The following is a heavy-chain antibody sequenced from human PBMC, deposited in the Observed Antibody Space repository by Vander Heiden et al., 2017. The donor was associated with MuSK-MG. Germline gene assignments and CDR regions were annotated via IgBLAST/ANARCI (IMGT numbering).Heavy chain of an antibody. Sequence: QVQLQQWGAGLLKPSETLSLTCAVYGGSFSGYYWSWIRQPPGKGLEWIGEINHSGSTNYNPSLKSRVTISVDTYKNQFSLKLSSVTAADTAVYYCASRHGDAFDIWGQGTMVTVSS. CDR2: INHSGST. J-gene: IGHJ3*02. CDR1: GGSFSGYY. CDR3: ASRHGDAFDI. V-gene: IGHV4-34*01.